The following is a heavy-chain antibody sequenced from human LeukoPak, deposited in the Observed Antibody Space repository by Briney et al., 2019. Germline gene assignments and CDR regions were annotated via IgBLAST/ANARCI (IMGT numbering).Heavy chain of an antibody. J-gene: IGHJ4*02. CDR2: IKQDGSEQ. Sequence: GGSLRLSCAASGFNFYNFWMTWVRQAPGKGLEWVANIKQDGSEQYYAGSVKGRFTISRDNSKNTLYLQMNSLRAEDTAVYYCANGRGYCSSTSCFYSYWGQGTLVTVSS. CDR3: ANGRGYCSSTSCFYSY. CDR1: GFNFYNFW. D-gene: IGHD2-2*01. V-gene: IGHV3-7*03.